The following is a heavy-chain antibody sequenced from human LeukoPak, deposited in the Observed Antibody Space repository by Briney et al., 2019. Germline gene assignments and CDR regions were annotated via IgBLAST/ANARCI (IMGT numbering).Heavy chain of an antibody. CDR3: ARVRWASYYFEY. CDR2: ISSGSSSL. D-gene: IGHD4-23*01. Sequence: GGSLRLSCAASGFTFSTYSMNWVRLAPGKGLEWVSYISSGSSSLSYADSVKGRFTISRDNAKNSLYLQMNSLRDEDTAVYYCARVRWASYYFEYWGQGTLVTVSS. V-gene: IGHV3-48*02. J-gene: IGHJ4*02. CDR1: GFTFSTYS.